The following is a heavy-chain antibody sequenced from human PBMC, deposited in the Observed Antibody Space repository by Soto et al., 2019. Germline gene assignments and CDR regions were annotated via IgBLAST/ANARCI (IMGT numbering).Heavy chain of an antibody. Sequence: PSETLSLTCAVYGGSFSGYYWSWIRQPPGKGLEWIGEINHSGSTNYNPSLKSRVTISVDTSKNQFSLKLSSATAADTAVYYCARGTNFDYWGQGTLVTVSS. CDR3: ARGTNFDY. V-gene: IGHV4-34*01. J-gene: IGHJ4*02. D-gene: IGHD1-1*01. CDR1: GGSFSGYY. CDR2: INHSGST.